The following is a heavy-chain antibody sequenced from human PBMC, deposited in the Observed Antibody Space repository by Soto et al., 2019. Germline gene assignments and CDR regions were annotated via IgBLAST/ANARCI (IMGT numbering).Heavy chain of an antibody. D-gene: IGHD6-13*01. Sequence: QVQLVESGGGVVQPGNSLRLSCADSGFPFSAEAMHWVRQAPGKGLEWVAAISYDGNNKNHADSVKGRFTVSRDNSKNTLYLQIYSLRPEDTAVYYCARDYSSGWCLDYWGQGSLVTVSS. V-gene: IGHV3-30-3*01. CDR1: GFPFSAEA. CDR2: ISYDGNNK. CDR3: ARDYSSGWCLDY. J-gene: IGHJ4*02.